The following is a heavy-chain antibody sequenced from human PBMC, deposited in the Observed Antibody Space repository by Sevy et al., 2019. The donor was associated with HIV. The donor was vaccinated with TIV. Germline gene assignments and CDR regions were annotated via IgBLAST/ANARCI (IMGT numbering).Heavy chain of an antibody. CDR3: ARDYS. J-gene: IGHJ5*02. V-gene: IGHV3-7*01. CDR1: GFIFNSYS. Sequence: GGSLRLSCGASGFIFNSYSMTWVRQAPGKGLEWVATIKQDGSEKYYVDSVKGRFTISRDNVKNSVNLQMSSLRVEDKGMYYCARDYSWGQGTQVTVSS. CDR2: IKQDGSEK. D-gene: IGHD3-10*01.